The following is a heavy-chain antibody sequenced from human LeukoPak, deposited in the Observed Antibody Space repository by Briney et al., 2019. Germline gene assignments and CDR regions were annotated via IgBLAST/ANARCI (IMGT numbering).Heavy chain of an antibody. CDR3: ASFHCSSTSCYRDYYYYMDV. D-gene: IGHD2-2*02. CDR1: GGSISSYY. V-gene: IGHV4-59*08. Sequence: SETLSLTCTVSGGSISSYYWSWIRQPPGKGLEWIGYIHYSGSTYYNPSLKSRVTISVDTSKNQFSLKLSSVTAADTAVYYCASFHCSSTSCYRDYYYYMDVWGKGTTDTVSS. CDR2: IHYSGST. J-gene: IGHJ6*03.